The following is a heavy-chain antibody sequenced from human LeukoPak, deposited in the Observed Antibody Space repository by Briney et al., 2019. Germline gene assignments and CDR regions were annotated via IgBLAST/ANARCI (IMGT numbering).Heavy chain of an antibody. V-gene: IGHV3-33*03. CDR3: AGSLRDGWFDP. CDR2: IWHDGSKK. J-gene: IGHJ5*02. D-gene: IGHD3-16*01. CDR1: GIMFSDYG. Sequence: QPGGSLRLSCGASGIMFSDYGMHWVRQAPGKGLEGVAVIWHDGSKKFYVDSVKGRFTVSRDNSKSTVDLRMESLRVEDTAMYYCAGSLRDGWFDPWGQGTLVIVSS.